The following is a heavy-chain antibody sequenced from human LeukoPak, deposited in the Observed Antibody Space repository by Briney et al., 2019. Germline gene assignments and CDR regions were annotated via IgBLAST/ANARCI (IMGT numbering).Heavy chain of an antibody. CDR1: GGSISSGDYY. J-gene: IGHJ3*02. V-gene: IGHV4-30-4*01. CDR3: ARAVVTLPRSRTSLLAFDI. Sequence: ASETLSLTCTVSGGSISSGDYYWSWIRQPPGKGLEWIGYIYYSGSTYYNPSLKSRVTISVDTSKNQFSLKLSSVTAADTAVYYCARAVVTLPRSRTSLLAFDIWGQGTMVAVSS. CDR2: IYYSGST. D-gene: IGHD4-23*01.